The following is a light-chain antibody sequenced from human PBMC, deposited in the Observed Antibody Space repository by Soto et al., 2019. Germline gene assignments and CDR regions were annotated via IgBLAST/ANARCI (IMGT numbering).Light chain of an antibody. CDR2: KAS. CDR1: QSISSW. J-gene: IGKJ4*01. CDR3: QQYNSYSPLT. Sequence: DIPMTQSPSTLSASVGDRVTITCRASQSISSWLAWYQQKPGKAPKLLIYKASSLESGVPSRFSGSGSGTEFTLTISSLQPDDFATYYCQQYNSYSPLTFGGGTNVDIK. V-gene: IGKV1-5*03.